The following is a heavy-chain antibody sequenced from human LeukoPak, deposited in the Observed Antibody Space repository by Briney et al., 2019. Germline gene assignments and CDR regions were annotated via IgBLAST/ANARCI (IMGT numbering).Heavy chain of an antibody. CDR2: INTYNGET. CDR3: ARGRLGVSGYKDYLDY. CDR1: GYILTNYG. D-gene: IGHD5-12*01. V-gene: IGHV1-18*01. Sequence: SVKVSCSSSGYILTNYGIYWVRQAPGQGLEWMGWINTYNGETDYAQNFQGRVTMTTDTSTSTAYMDLRSLTSDDTAVYYCARGRLGVSGYKDYLDYWGQGTLVTVSS. J-gene: IGHJ4*02.